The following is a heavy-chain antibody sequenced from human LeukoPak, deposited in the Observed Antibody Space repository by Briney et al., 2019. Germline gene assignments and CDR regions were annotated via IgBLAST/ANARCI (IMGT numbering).Heavy chain of an antibody. Sequence: ASVKVSCKASGYSLSSYDINRVRQAAGQGLEWMGWMNPNSDNTGYAQNFQGRVTITRNTAMTTAYMELSSLRSEDTAVYYCARRFCRGGSCFLDPWGQGTLVTVSS. CDR3: ARRFCRGGSCFLDP. V-gene: IGHV1-8*03. CDR2: MNPNSDNT. CDR1: GYSLSSYD. J-gene: IGHJ5*02. D-gene: IGHD2-15*01.